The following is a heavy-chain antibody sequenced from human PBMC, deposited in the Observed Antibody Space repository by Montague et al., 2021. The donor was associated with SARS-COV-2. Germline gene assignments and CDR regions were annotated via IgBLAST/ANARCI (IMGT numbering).Heavy chain of an antibody. J-gene: IGHJ3*02. D-gene: IGHD6-19*01. CDR3: ARRHSSGSCGDAFDI. CDR1: GGSIRSSSYY. V-gene: IGHV4-39*01. CDR2: MYYSGST. Sequence: SETLSLTCSVSGGSIRSSSYYWGWIPQPPGKGLEWYGSMYYSGSTYYNPSLKSRITISVDTSKNQFSLKLISVAAAATAVYYCARRHSSGSCGDAFDIWGQGIMVTVSS.